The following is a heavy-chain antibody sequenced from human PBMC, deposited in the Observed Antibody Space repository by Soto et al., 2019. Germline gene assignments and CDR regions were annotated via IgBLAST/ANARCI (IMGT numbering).Heavy chain of an antibody. CDR1: GYTFTSYD. CDR2: MNPNSGNT. J-gene: IGHJ5*02. Sequence: QVPLVQSGAEVKKPGASVKVSCKASGYTFTSYDINWVRQATGQGLEWMGWMNPNSGNTGYAQKFQGRVTMTRNTSISTAYMELSSLRSEDTAVYYCARNLFSSWANWFDPWGQGTLVTVSS. D-gene: IGHD6-13*01. V-gene: IGHV1-8*01. CDR3: ARNLFSSWANWFDP.